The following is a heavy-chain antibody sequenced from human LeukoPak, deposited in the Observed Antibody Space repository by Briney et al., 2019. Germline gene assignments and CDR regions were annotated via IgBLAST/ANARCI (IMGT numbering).Heavy chain of an antibody. J-gene: IGHJ6*02. Sequence: GGSLRLSCAASGFTFSAYWMHWVRQAPGKGLEWVSGSSGSGGSTYYADSVKGRFTISRDNSKNTLYLQMNSLRAEDTAVYYCAKGSGSYYMGYYGMDGWGQGTTVTVSS. CDR3: AKGSGSYYMGYYGMDG. CDR1: GFTFSAYW. D-gene: IGHD3-10*01. V-gene: IGHV3-23*01. CDR2: SSGSGGST.